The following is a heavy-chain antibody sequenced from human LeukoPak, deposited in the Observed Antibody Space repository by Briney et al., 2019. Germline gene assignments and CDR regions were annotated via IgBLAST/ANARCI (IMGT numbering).Heavy chain of an antibody. CDR3: ARTRSGYSTLGY. Sequence: SETLSLTCTVSGDSISPYYWSWIRQPPGGGLEGFGYVFYTGSTNYNPSLKSRVTISVDTSRNQFSLKLTSVTAADTAVYYCARTRSGYSTLGYWGQGTLVTVSS. J-gene: IGHJ4*02. CDR2: VFYTGST. V-gene: IGHV4-59*01. D-gene: IGHD1-26*01. CDR1: GDSISPYY.